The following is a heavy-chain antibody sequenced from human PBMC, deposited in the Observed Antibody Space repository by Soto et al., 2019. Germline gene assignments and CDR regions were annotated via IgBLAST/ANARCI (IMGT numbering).Heavy chain of an antibody. J-gene: IGHJ6*03. CDR3: ARDQRAADESTGYYYYYYMDV. V-gene: IGHV3-48*01. CDR1: GFTFSSYS. D-gene: IGHD6-13*01. Sequence: EVQLVESGGGLVQPGGSLRLSCAASGFTFSSYSMNWVRQAPGKGLEWVSYISSSSSTIYYADSVKRRFTISRDNAKNSLYLQMNSLRAEDTAVYYCARDQRAADESTGYYYYYYMDVWGKGTTVTVSS. CDR2: ISSSSSTI.